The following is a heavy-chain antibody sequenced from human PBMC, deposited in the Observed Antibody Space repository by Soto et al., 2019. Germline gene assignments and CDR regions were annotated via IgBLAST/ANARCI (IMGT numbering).Heavy chain of an antibody. CDR3: ARDPIYYYDSSGYPLGGNFDY. J-gene: IGHJ4*02. Sequence: ASVKVSCKASGYTFTIYGIIWVRQAPGQGLEWMGWISAYNGNTNYAQKLQGRVTMTTDTSTSTAYMELRSLRSDDTAVYYCARDPIYYYDSSGYPLGGNFDYWGQGTLVTVSS. CDR1: GYTFTIYG. D-gene: IGHD3-22*01. CDR2: ISAYNGNT. V-gene: IGHV1-18*01.